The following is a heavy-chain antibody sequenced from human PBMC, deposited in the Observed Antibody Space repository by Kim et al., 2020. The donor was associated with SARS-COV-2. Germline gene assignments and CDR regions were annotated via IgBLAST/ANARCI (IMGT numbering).Heavy chain of an antibody. CDR2: T. J-gene: IGHJ3*01. V-gene: IGHV3-74*01. Sequence: TIDADSVRGRFTISSDNAKNSLYLQMNSLRGEDAAVYFCARGFNWAFDVWGQGTLVTVSS. CDR3: ARGFNWAFDV.